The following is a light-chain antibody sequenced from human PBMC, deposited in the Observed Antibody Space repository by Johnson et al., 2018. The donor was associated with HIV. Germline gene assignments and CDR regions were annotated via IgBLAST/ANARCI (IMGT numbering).Light chain of an antibody. Sequence: QSVLTQSPSVSAAPGQKVTISCSGSSSNIGNNYVSWYQQLPGTAPKLLIYDNNKRPSGIPDRFSGSKSATSANLAITGLQTGDEADYYCGTWDSSLSAGIFGTGTKVTGL. CDR2: DNN. CDR1: SSNIGNNY. V-gene: IGLV1-51*01. J-gene: IGLJ1*01. CDR3: GTWDSSLSAGI.